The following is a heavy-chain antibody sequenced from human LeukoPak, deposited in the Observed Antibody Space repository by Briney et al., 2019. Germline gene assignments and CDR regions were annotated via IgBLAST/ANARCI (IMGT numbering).Heavy chain of an antibody. D-gene: IGHD4-23*01. CDR3: ASEVLGGNFGLDY. Sequence: SQTLSPTCTVSGGSISSGDYYWSWLRQPPGKGLEWIGYIYYSGSTYYNPSLKIRVTISVDKSKTQFSLKLSSVTAADTAVYYCASEVLGGNFGLDYWGQGTLVTVSS. V-gene: IGHV4-30-4*01. CDR1: GGSISSGDYY. J-gene: IGHJ4*02. CDR2: IYYSGST.